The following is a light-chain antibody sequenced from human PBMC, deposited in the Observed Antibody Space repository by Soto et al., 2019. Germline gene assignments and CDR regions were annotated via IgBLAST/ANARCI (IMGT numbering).Light chain of an antibody. J-gene: IGKJ1*01. V-gene: IGKV3-20*01. CDR2: GAC. Sequence: EIGLTQSPGTLSLSPGERATLSCRASQSVSSSYLAWYQQKPGQAPRLLIYGACSRATGIPDRFSGSGSGTDFTLTISRLEPEDFAVYYCQQYGSSPRTFGQGTKVDIK. CDR1: QSVSSSY. CDR3: QQYGSSPRT.